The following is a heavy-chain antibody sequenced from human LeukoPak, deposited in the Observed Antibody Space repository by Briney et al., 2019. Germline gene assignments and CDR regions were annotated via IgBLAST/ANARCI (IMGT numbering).Heavy chain of an antibody. D-gene: IGHD6-19*01. CDR3: AKAINKYSSGWYWDY. V-gene: IGHV3-53*01. CDR2: IYSGGST. J-gene: IGHJ4*02. CDR1: GFTVSSNY. Sequence: GGSLRLSCAASGFTVSSNYMSWVRQAPGKGLEWVSVIYSGGSTYYADSVKGRFTISRDNSKNTLYLQMNSLRAEDTAVYYCAKAINKYSSGWYWDYWGQGTLVTVSS.